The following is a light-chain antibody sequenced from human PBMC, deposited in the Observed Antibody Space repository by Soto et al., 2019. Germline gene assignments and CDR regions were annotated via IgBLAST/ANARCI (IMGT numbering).Light chain of an antibody. CDR1: SSDVGSYNL. Sequence: QSVLTQPASVSGSPVQSITISCTGNSSDVGSYNLVSWYQQHPGKAPKLMIFEVSKRPSGVSNRFSGSKSGNTASLTISGLQAEDEADYYCCSYAGSSTPYAFGTGTKVTVL. CDR3: CSYAGSSTPYA. J-gene: IGLJ1*01. V-gene: IGLV2-23*02. CDR2: EVS.